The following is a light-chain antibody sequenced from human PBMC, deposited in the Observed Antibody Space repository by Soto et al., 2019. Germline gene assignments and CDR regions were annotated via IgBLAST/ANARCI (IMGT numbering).Light chain of an antibody. CDR1: TSDVGGYDY. CDR2: DVS. CDR3: SSYLGSSTLSGV. V-gene: IGLV2-14*01. J-gene: IGLJ1*01. Sequence: QSALTQPASVSGSPGQSVTVSCTGTTSDVGGYDYVAWYQQHPGNAPKLMIYDVSSRPAGVSNRFSGSKSGNTASLSISGLQAEDEADYYCSSYLGSSTLSGVFGTGTKLTVL.